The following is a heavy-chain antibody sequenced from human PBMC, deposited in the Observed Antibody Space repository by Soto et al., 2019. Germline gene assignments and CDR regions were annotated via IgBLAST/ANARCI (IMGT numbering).Heavy chain of an antibody. V-gene: IGHV1-69*13. Sequence: SVKVSCKASGGTFSSYAISWVRQAPGQGLEWMGGIIPIFGTANCAQKFQGRVTITADESTSTAYMELSSLRSEDTAVYYCAREMATIRDGDYFDYWGQGTLVTVSS. CDR3: AREMATIRDGDYFDY. CDR2: IIPIFGTA. D-gene: IGHD5-12*01. J-gene: IGHJ4*02. CDR1: GGTFSSYA.